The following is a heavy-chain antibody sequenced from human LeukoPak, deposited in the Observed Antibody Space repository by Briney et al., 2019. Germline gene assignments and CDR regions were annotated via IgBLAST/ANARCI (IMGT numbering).Heavy chain of an antibody. CDR1: GFTSSDYW. J-gene: IGHJ1*01. D-gene: IGHD5-24*01. V-gene: IGHV3-74*01. Sequence: GGSLRLSCAVSGFTSSDYWMHWVRQAPGKGLVWVSRFKNDESSATYADSVKGRFTISRDEAKNTLYLQMNSLRVEDTAVYYCARLTRVGYNSYVYWGQGTLVTVSS. CDR3: ARLTRVGYNSYVY. CDR2: FKNDESSA.